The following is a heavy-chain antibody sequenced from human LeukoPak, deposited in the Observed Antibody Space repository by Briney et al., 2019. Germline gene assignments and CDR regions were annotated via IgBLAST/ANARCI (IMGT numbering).Heavy chain of an antibody. CDR2: ISGSGGST. Sequence: GGSLRLSCAASGFTFSTYAMSWVRQGPGKGLEWVSSISGSGGSTYSADSVKGRFTISRDNSKNSLYLQMNSLRAVDTAVYHCAKPHLSSYSYYFYGMDVWGQGTTVTVSS. CDR1: GFTFSTYA. D-gene: IGHD4-11*01. V-gene: IGHV3-23*01. J-gene: IGHJ6*02. CDR3: AKPHLSSYSYYFYGMDV.